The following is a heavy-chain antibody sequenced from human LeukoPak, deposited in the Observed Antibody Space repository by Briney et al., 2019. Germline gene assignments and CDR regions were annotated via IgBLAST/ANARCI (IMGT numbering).Heavy chain of an antibody. CDR3: ARHQGNFWSGYENWFDP. V-gene: IGHV4-59*01. CDR2: IYYSGST. Sequence: PSETLSLTCTVSGGSISSYYWSWIRQPPGKGLEWIGYIYYSGSTNYNPSLKSRVTISVDTSKNQFSLKLSSVTAADTAVYYCARHQGNFWSGYENWFDPWGQGTLVTVSS. J-gene: IGHJ5*02. D-gene: IGHD3-3*01. CDR1: GGSISSYY.